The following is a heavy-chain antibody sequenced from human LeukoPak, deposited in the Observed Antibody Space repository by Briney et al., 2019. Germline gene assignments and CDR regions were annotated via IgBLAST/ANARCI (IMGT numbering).Heavy chain of an antibody. CDR2: ISYDGSNK. V-gene: IGHV3-30-3*01. CDR3: ARDKFDYGDYYYYYGMDV. D-gene: IGHD4-17*01. J-gene: IGHJ6*02. Sequence: GGSLRLSCGASGFTFSSYAMHWVRQAPGKGLEWVAVISYDGSNKYYADSVKGRFTISRDNSKNTLYLQMNSLRAEDTAVYYCARDKFDYGDYYYYYGMDVWGQGTTVTVSS. CDR1: GFTFSSYA.